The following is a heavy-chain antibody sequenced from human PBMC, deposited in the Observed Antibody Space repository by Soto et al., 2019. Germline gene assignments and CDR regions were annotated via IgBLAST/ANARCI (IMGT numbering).Heavy chain of an antibody. J-gene: IGHJ4*02. CDR1: GFSFSNAW. V-gene: IGHV3-15*01. CDR3: TTDYYASGTYFCRW. CDR2: IKSKTDGGTT. Sequence: EVQLVESGGGLVKPGGSLRLSCAASGFSFSNAWMTWVRQAPGKGLEWVGRIKSKTDGGTTDYAAPVQGTFTISRENSKNTLYRKMNSLKTENTGVYYCTTDYYASGTYFCRWWGQGTLVTFSS. D-gene: IGHD3-10*01.